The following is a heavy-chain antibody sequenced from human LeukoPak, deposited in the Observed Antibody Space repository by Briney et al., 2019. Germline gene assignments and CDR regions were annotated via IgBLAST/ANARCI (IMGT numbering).Heavy chain of an antibody. CDR3: VRDIDQLRSDY. V-gene: IGHV4-38-2*02. CDR1: GYSISSDYF. D-gene: IGHD2-2*01. CDR2: ISHSGTT. Sequence: PSETLSLTCVVSGYSISSDYFWGWIRQPPGKGLEWIGTISHSGTTFYKPSLKTRITISLDTSKNQFSLKMNSVTAADTAVYYCVRDIDQLRSDYWGQGTLVTVSS. J-gene: IGHJ4*02.